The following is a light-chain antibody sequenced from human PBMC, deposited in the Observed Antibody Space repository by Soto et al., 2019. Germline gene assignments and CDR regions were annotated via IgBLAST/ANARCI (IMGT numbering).Light chain of an antibody. Sequence: DIQMTQSPSTLSASVGDRATITCRARQSISRWLAWYQQKPGKAPKLLIYDASSLESGVPSRFSGSGSGTEFTLTISSLQPDDFATYYCQQYNSYSFGQGTKVDI. J-gene: IGKJ1*01. CDR1: QSISRW. CDR2: DAS. CDR3: QQYNSYS. V-gene: IGKV1-5*01.